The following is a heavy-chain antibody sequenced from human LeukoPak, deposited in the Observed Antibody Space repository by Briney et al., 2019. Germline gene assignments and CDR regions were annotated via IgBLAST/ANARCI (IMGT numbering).Heavy chain of an antibody. CDR3: ARDRLEAVTDDDYFDY. Sequence: GGSLRLSCAASGFTFSNHGMHWVRQAPCEGPEWVALIWYDGSNKYYGDSVKGRFTISRDNSKNTVYLQMNSLRAEDTGVYYCARDRLEAVTDDDYFDYWGQGTLVTVSS. J-gene: IGHJ4*02. V-gene: IGHV3-33*01. CDR2: IWYDGSNK. D-gene: IGHD2-21*02. CDR1: GFTFSNHG.